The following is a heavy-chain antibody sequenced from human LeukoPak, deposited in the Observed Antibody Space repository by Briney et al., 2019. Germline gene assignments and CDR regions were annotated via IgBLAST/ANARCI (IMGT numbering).Heavy chain of an antibody. CDR1: GFTFDDYA. V-gene: IGHV3-23*01. J-gene: IGHJ5*02. D-gene: IGHD3-16*02. CDR3: VREDYAYVGGTYRYWFDP. Sequence: PGGSLGLSCAASGFTFDDYAMNWVRQAPGKGLEWVSSINTNGGSKYYADSVKGRYVVSRDNFKDTLSLEMSNLRDEDTAAYYCVREDYAYVGGTYRYWFDPWGQGTLVIVSS. CDR2: INTNGGSK.